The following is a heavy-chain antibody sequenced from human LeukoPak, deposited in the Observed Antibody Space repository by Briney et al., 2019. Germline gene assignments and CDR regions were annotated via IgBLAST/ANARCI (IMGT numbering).Heavy chain of an antibody. CDR3: ARAAYMVRGVIITPPFDY. D-gene: IGHD3-10*01. CDR2: ISSTGSTM. CDR1: GFTFTGYE. V-gene: IGHV3-48*03. J-gene: IGHJ4*02. Sequence: PGGPLRLSCAASGFTFTGYEMNWVRQAPGKGLEWVSSISSTGSTMYYADSVKGRFTISRDNAKNSLYLQMNSLRAEDTAIYYCARAAYMVRGVIITPPFDYWGQGTLVTVSS.